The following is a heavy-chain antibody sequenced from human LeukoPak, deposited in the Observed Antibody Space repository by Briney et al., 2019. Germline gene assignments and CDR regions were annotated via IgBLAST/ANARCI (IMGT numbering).Heavy chain of an antibody. J-gene: IGHJ4*02. CDR3: ARDENYDSSGYYSD. V-gene: IGHV3-7*01. CDR2: IKRDGSEK. D-gene: IGHD3-22*01. Sequence: GGSLRLSCAASGFTFSSYWMSWVRQAPGKGLEWVANIKRDGSEKYYVDSVKGRFTISRDNAKNSLYLQMNSLRAEDTAVYYCARDENYDSSGYYSDWGQGTLVTVSS. CDR1: GFTFSSYW.